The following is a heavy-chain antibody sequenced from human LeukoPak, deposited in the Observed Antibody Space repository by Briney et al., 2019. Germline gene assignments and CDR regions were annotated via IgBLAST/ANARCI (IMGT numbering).Heavy chain of an antibody. CDR1: GFTFDKFW. Sequence: GGSLRLSCAASGFTFDKFWMSWVRQAPGKGLESVANIKQDGSEKYYVDSVKGRLTISRDNAEKSLYLQMNSLRAEDTAVYYCARGRDYGSGSLRSFDYWGQGSLVTVSS. V-gene: IGHV3-7*01. CDR2: IKQDGSEK. J-gene: IGHJ4*02. D-gene: IGHD3-10*01. CDR3: ARGRDYGSGSLRSFDY.